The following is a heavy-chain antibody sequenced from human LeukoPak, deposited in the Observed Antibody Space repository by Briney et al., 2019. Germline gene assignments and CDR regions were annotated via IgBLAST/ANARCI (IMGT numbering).Heavy chain of an antibody. CDR2: ISSSSSYI. V-gene: IGHV3-21*01. CDR1: GFTFSAYG. CDR3: AKDLSSAITSALVLDV. Sequence: PGGSLRLSCAASGFTFSAYGMSWVRQAPGKGLEWVSSISSSSSYIYYADSVKGRFTISRDNAKNSLYLQMNSLRAEDTAVYYCAKDLSSAITSALVLDVWGQGTTVTVS. J-gene: IGHJ6*02. D-gene: IGHD3-22*01.